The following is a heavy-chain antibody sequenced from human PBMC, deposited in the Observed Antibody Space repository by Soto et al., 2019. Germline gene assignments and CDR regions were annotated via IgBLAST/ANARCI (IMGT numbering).Heavy chain of an antibody. V-gene: IGHV1-69*06. CDR1: GETFSSYP. J-gene: IGHJ4*02. CDR3: ARAGYCSGSSCYWFDY. D-gene: IGHD2-15*01. CDR2: IIPIFGKP. Sequence: QVQLVQSGAEVKKPGSSVKVSCKASGETFSSYPFSWVRQAPGQGLEWMGGIIPIFGKPSYAKRFQGRVTITADKSTSTVYMELSRLKSEDTAVYYCARAGYCSGSSCYWFDYWGQGTLVTASS.